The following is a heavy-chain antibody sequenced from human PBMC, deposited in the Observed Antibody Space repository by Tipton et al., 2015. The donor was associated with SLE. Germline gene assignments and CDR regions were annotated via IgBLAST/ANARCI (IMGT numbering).Heavy chain of an antibody. CDR1: GGSFSAYY. V-gene: IGHV4-4*09. CDR3: ARPSNWGGYYGMDV. Sequence: TLSLTCAFYGGSFSAYYWSWVRQSPGKGLEWIAYIHSSGSTNYNPSLKSRVTISVDTSKNQFSLKLSSVTAADTAVYYCARPSNWGGYYGMDVWGQGTTVTVSS. J-gene: IGHJ6*02. CDR2: IHSSGST. D-gene: IGHD7-27*01.